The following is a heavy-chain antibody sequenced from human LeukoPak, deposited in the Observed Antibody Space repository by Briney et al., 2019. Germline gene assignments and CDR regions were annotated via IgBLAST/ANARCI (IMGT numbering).Heavy chain of an antibody. J-gene: IGHJ4*02. V-gene: IGHV3-21*01. CDR3: ARRPAAMKGEDY. Sequence: TGGSLRLSCAASGFTFSSYAMNWVRQAPGKGLEWVSSISSSSSYIYYADSVKGRFTISRDNAKNSLHLQMNSLRAEDTAVYYCARRPAAMKGEDYWGQGTLVTVSS. D-gene: IGHD2-2*01. CDR1: GFTFSSYA. CDR2: ISSSSSYI.